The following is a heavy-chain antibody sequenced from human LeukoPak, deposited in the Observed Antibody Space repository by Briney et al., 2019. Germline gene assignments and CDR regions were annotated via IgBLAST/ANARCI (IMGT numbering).Heavy chain of an antibody. J-gene: IGHJ4*02. CDR2: INPNKGGT. V-gene: IGHV1-2*02. D-gene: IGHD1-26*01. CDR3: ARAERELLDY. Sequence: ASVKVSCKASGFTFTGYYIHWVRQAPGQGLERMGWINPNKGGTQFAQRFQGRVTMTIDTSISTAYMELRSLRSDDTAVYYCARAERELLDYWGQGTLVTVSS. CDR1: GFTFTGYY.